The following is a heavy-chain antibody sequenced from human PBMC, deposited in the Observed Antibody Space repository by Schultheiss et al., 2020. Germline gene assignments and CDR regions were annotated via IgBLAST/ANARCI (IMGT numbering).Heavy chain of an antibody. CDR3: ARGESSSCLDV. CDR2: ISGSGGST. V-gene: IGHV3-23*01. CDR1: GGSISSSN. Sequence: LSLTCAVSGGSISSSNWWSWVRQAPGKGLEWVSAISGSGGSTYYADSVKGRFTISRDNSKNTLYLQMNSLRAEDTAVYYCARGESSSCLDVWGQGTTVTVSS. J-gene: IGHJ6*02. D-gene: IGHD6-13*01.